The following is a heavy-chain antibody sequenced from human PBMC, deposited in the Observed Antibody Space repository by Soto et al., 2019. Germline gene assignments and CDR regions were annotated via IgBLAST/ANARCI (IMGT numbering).Heavy chain of an antibody. CDR2: IYYSGST. Sequence: SETLSLTCTVSGGSISSSRYYWGWIRQPPGKGLEWIGSIYYSGSTNYNPSLESRVTISVDTSKNQFSLKLSSVSAADTAVYYCARQTDSYYTFDAFDIWGQGTMVT. V-gene: IGHV4-39*01. D-gene: IGHD3-22*01. CDR3: ARQTDSYYTFDAFDI. J-gene: IGHJ3*02. CDR1: GGSISSSRYY.